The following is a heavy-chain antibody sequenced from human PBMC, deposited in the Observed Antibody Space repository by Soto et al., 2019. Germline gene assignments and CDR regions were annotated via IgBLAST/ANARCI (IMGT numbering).Heavy chain of an antibody. CDR3: AREVLSPTMPRGWLDP. Sequence: GESLKISCTGSGYTFTDYWIGWVRQMPGKGLEWMGRIDTADSYTNYSPSFQGHVTISADKSIGTAYLQLYSLRASDTAMYFCAREVLSPTMPRGWLDPWGQGTLVTVSS. CDR2: IDTADSYT. J-gene: IGHJ5*02. V-gene: IGHV5-10-1*01. CDR1: GYTFTDYW. D-gene: IGHD2-2*01.